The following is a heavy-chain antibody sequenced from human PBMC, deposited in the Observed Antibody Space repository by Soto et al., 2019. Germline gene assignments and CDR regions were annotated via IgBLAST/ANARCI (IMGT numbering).Heavy chain of an antibody. CDR1: GGTFSSYA. V-gene: IGHV1-69*01. CDR3: ATTPSNDWNRRYYYYYGMDV. Sequence: QVQLVQSGAEVKKPGSSVKVSCKASGGTFSSYAISWVRQAPGQGLEWMGGIIPIFGTANYAQKFQGRVTITADESTSTDYMKLSSLRSEDTAVYYCATTPSNDWNRRYYYYYGMDVWGQGTTVTVSS. CDR2: IIPIFGTA. D-gene: IGHD1-1*01. J-gene: IGHJ6*02.